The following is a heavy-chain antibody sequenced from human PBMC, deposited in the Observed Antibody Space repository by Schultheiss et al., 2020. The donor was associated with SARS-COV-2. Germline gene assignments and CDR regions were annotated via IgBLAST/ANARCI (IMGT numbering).Heavy chain of an antibody. J-gene: IGHJ4*02. CDR2: MSFDEREK. V-gene: IGHV3-30*04. Sequence: GESLKISCAASGFTFSSYAMHWVRQAPGKGLEWVAVMSFDEREKYYADSVKGRFTISRDNSKSTLYLQMNSLRAEDTAVYYCAKDRVGLDYWGQGTLVTVSS. CDR1: GFTFSSYA. D-gene: IGHD2-15*01. CDR3: AKDRVGLDY.